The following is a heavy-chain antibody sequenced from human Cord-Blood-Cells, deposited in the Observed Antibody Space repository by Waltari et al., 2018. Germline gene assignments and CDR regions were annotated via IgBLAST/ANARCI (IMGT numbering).Heavy chain of an antibody. CDR3: AKDRGDYYYYYGMDV. V-gene: IGHV3-30*18. CDR2: ISYDGSNK. D-gene: IGHD3-10*01. J-gene: IGHJ6*02. CDR1: GFPFSSYG. Sequence: QVQLVESGGGVVQPGRSLSLPCAASGFPFSSYGVHWVRQAPGKGLEWVAVISYDGSNKYYADSVKGRFTISRDNSKNTLYLQMNSLRAEDTAVYYCAKDRGDYYYYYGMDVWGQGTTVTVSS.